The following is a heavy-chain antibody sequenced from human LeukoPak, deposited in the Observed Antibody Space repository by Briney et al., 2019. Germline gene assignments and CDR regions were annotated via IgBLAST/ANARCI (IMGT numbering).Heavy chain of an antibody. D-gene: IGHD3-22*01. J-gene: IGHJ4*02. CDR1: GFTFGSYE. CDR3: ARLNYYSDSSGYYHDF. V-gene: IGHV3-30*03. Sequence: GGSLRLSCVGSGFTFGSYEMNWVRQAPGKGLEWVALISYDGSDKYYADSVKGRFTISRDNSKNTLYLQMGSLRAEDMAVYYCARLNYYSDSSGYYHDFWGQGTLVTVSS. CDR2: ISYDGSDK.